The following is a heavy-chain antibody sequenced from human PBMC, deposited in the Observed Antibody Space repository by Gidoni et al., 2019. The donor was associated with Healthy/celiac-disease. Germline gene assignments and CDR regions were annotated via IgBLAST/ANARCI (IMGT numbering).Heavy chain of an antibody. V-gene: IGHV1-24*01. CDR2: FDPEDGET. Sequence: QVQLVQSGAEVKKPGAAVKVSCKVSGYTLTELSLHWVRQAPGKGHEWMGGFDPEDGETIYAQKFQGRVTMTEDTSTDTAYMELISLRSEDTAVYYCATRIGYCSGGSCYGYYFDYWGQGTLVTVSS. D-gene: IGHD2-15*01. CDR3: ATRIGYCSGGSCYGYYFDY. CDR1: GYTLTELS. J-gene: IGHJ4*02.